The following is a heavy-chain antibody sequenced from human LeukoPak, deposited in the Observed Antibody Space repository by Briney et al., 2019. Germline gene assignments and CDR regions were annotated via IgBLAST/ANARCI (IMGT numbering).Heavy chain of an antibody. V-gene: IGHV3-30*04. CDR1: GFTFSSYA. CDR2: ISYDGSNK. D-gene: IGHD6-6*01. Sequence: PGGSLRLSCAASGFTFSSYAMHWVRQAPGKGLEWVAVISYDGSNKYYADSVRGRFTISRDNSKNTLYLQMNSLRAEDTAVYYCARDLLPDSSSSLYFDYWGQGTLVTVSS. J-gene: IGHJ4*02. CDR3: ARDLLPDSSSSLYFDY.